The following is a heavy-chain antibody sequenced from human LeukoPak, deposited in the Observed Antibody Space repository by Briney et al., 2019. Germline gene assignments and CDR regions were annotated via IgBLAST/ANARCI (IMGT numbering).Heavy chain of an antibody. J-gene: IGHJ6*02. D-gene: IGHD4-11*01. CDR3: ARALTTVTTRALYYYYGMDV. CDR2: INPNSGGT. Sequence: ASVKVSCKASGYTFTGYYMHWVRQAPGQGLEWMGWINPNSGGTNYAQKFQGRVTVTRDTSISTAYMELSRLRSDDTAVYYCARALTTVTTRALYYYYGMDVWGQGTTVTVSS. V-gene: IGHV1-2*02. CDR1: GYTFTGYY.